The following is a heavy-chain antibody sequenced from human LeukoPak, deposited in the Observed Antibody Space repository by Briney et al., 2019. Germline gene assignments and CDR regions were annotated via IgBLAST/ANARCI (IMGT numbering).Heavy chain of an antibody. J-gene: IGHJ4*02. CDR2: IYYSGST. V-gene: IGHV4-59*01. Sequence: PSETLSLTCTVSGGSISSYYWSWIRQPPGKGLEWIGYIYYSGSTNYNPSLKSRVTISVDTSNNQFSLKLSSVTAADTAVYYCARVAAKTVDYWGQGTLVTVSS. CDR3: ARVAAKTVDY. D-gene: IGHD2-15*01. CDR1: GGSISSYY.